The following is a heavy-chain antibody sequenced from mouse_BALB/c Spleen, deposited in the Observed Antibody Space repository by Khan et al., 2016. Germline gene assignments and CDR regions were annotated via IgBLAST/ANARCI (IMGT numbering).Heavy chain of an antibody. CDR2: IDTNTGEP. J-gene: IGHJ3*01. CDR3: ARWGYDYAWFAY. V-gene: IGHV9-3*02. D-gene: IGHD2-4*01. CDR1: GYSFTNYG. Sequence: QIQLVQSGPELKKPGETVKISCKASGYSFTNYGMNWVKKAPGKGLKWMGWIDTNTGEPTYAEEFKGRFAFSLETSAITDYLQINNLKNDDTATYVCARWGYDYAWFAYWGQGTLVTVSA.